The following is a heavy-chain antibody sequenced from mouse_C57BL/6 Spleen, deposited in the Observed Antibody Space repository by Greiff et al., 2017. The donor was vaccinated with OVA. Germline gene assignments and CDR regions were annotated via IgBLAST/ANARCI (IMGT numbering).Heavy chain of an antibody. Sequence: EVHLVESGGGLVQPGGSLKLSCAASGFTFSDYGMAWVRQAPRKGPEWVAFISNLAYSIYYADTVKGRFTISRENAKNTLYLEMSSLRAEDTAMYYCARHDGDYDSAMDYWGQGTSVTVSA. D-gene: IGHD2-4*01. CDR3: ARHDGDYDSAMDY. V-gene: IGHV5-15*01. CDR2: ISNLAYSI. CDR1: GFTFSDYG. J-gene: IGHJ4*01.